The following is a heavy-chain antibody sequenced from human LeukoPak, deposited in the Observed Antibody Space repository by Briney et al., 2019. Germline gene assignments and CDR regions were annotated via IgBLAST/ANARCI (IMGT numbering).Heavy chain of an antibody. CDR3: ARDVTGDQSWFFDL. CDR1: GYXFIGNY. J-gene: IGHJ2*01. CDR2: ITSNRGDT. Sequence: ASVKVSCKASGYXFIGNYIHWVREAPGQGLEWMVWITSNRGDTNYAQKFQGRVTMTRDTSISTAYMELNRLTSDDTAVYYCARDVTGDQSWFFDLWGRGTLVTVSS. D-gene: IGHD7-27*01. V-gene: IGHV1-2*02.